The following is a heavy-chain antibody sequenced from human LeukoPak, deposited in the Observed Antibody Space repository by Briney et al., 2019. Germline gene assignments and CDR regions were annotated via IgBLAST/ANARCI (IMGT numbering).Heavy chain of an antibody. D-gene: IGHD3-10*01. CDR3: ARAEITMVRGVILGFDP. CDR2: ISAYNGNT. Sequence: ASVKISCKASGYTFTSYGISWVRQAPGQGLEWMGWISAYNGNTNYAQKLQGRVTMTTDTSTSTAYMELRSLRSDDTAVYYCARAEITMVRGVILGFDPWGQGTLVTVSS. J-gene: IGHJ5*02. CDR1: GYTFTSYG. V-gene: IGHV1-18*01.